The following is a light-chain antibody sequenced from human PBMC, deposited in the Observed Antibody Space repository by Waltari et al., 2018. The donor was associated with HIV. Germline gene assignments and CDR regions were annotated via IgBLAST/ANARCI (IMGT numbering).Light chain of an antibody. J-gene: IGLJ1*01. Sequence: QSALTQPASVSGSPGQSITISCTGTRTSVGRSNYVSWYQQHPGKAPQLLIEAVSSRPAVVSNRFSGSKSGNTASLTIARLQAEDEADYYCNSYTSSTTRVFGTGTKVTVL. CDR1: RTSVGRSNY. CDR3: NSYTSSTTRV. V-gene: IGLV2-14*01. CDR2: AVS.